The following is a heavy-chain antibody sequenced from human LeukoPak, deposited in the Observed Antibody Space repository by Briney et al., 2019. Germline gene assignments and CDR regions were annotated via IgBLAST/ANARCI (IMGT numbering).Heavy chain of an antibody. CDR1: GFTFSSYA. J-gene: IGHJ4*02. D-gene: IGHD3-10*01. CDR2: ISYDGSNK. V-gene: IGHV3-30-3*01. CDR3: ASLWFGELLSLDY. Sequence: GGSLRLSCAASGFTFSSYAMSWVRQAPGKGLEWVAVISYDGSNKYYADSVKGRFTISRDNSKNTLYLQMNSLRAEDTAVYYCASLWFGELLSLDYWGQGTLVTVSS.